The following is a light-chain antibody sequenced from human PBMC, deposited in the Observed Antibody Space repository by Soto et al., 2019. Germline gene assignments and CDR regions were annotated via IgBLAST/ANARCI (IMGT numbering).Light chain of an antibody. V-gene: IGKV3-20*01. CDR1: QSVSSGY. Sequence: EIVLTQSPVTLSLSPGERATLSCRASQSVSSGYLAWYQHKPGQAPRLLIYGASSRATGIPDRFSGSGFGTDFTIKISRLEPEDFEEYCCYQYGMSPYTFGQETKLDIK. CDR2: GAS. J-gene: IGKJ2*01. CDR3: YQYGMSPYT.